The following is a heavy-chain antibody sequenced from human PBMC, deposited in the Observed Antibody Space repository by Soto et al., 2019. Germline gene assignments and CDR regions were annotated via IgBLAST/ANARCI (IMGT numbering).Heavy chain of an antibody. CDR2: IIPILGTA. V-gene: IGHV1-69*13. D-gene: IGHD6-6*01. J-gene: IGHJ4*02. CDR1: GGTFSSYA. Sequence: ASVKVSCKASGGTFSSYAISWVRQAPGQGLEWMGGIIPILGTANYAQKFQGRVTITADESTSTAYMELSSLRSEDTAVYYCASIRERLYSSSSLDYWGQGTLVTVSS. CDR3: ASIRERLYSSSSLDY.